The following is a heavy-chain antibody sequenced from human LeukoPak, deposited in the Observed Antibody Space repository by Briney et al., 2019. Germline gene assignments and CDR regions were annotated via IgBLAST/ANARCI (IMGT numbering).Heavy chain of an antibody. J-gene: IGHJ4*02. CDR1: GFTFSSYS. V-gene: IGHV3-48*01. CDR2: ISSSSSTI. CDR3: ARDGGGDLTAVVVAATQLDY. D-gene: IGHD2-15*01. Sequence: PGGSLRLSCAASGFTFSSYSMNWVRQAPGKGLEWVSYISSSSSTIYYADSVKGRFTISRDNAKNSLYLQMNSLRAEDTAVYYCARDGGGDLTAVVVAATQLDYWGQGTLVTVSS.